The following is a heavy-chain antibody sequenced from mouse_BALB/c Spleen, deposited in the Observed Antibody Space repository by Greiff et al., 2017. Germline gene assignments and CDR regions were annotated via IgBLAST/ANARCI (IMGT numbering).Heavy chain of an antibody. V-gene: IGHV5-4*02. Sequence: EVQRVESGGGLVKPGGSLKLSCAASGFTFSDYYMYWVRQTPEKRLEWVATISDGGSYTYYPDSVKGRFTISRDNAKNNLYLQMSSLKSEDTAMYYCAIYGNYAMDYWGQGTSVTVSS. CDR1: GFTFSDYY. CDR3: AIYGNYAMDY. CDR2: ISDGGSYT. J-gene: IGHJ4*01. D-gene: IGHD2-1*01.